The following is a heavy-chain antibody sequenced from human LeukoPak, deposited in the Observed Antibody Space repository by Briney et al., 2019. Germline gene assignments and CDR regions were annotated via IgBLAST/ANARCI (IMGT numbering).Heavy chain of an antibody. J-gene: IGHJ4*02. CDR2: ISGSGGST. CDR1: GVTFSSYA. Sequence: GGSLRLSCAASGVTFSSYAMSWVRQAPGKGLEWVSAISGSGGSTYYADSVKGRFTISRDNSKNTLYLQMNSLRAEDTAVYYCAKTPRAAAGSRYLDYWGQGTLVTVSS. V-gene: IGHV3-23*01. CDR3: AKTPRAAAGSRYLDY. D-gene: IGHD6-13*01.